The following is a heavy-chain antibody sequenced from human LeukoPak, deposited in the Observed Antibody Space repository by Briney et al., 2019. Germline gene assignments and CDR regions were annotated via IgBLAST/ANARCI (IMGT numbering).Heavy chain of an antibody. Sequence: PGGSLRLSCAASGFTFSNFGMRWVRQAPGKGLEWVAVISYDGSIIYYADSVKGRFTISRDNSYNTLYLQMNSLRGEDTAVYYCAREDSGYDFGFWGRGTLVTVSS. J-gene: IGHJ4*02. CDR1: GFTFSNFG. V-gene: IGHV3-30*03. CDR2: ISYDGSII. D-gene: IGHD5-12*01. CDR3: AREDSGYDFGF.